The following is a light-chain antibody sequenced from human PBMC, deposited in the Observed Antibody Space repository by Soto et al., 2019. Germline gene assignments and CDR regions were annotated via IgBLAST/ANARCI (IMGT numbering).Light chain of an antibody. CDR3: QQYNSYSRT. CDR2: KAS. CDR1: QCISDW. V-gene: IGKV1-5*03. Sequence: DIKVIQNPSTLCASVGDRVPITCRASQCISDWLAWYQQKPGKAPHLLIYKASSFESGVPSRFSGSGTGTDFTLTISSLPHDDFATYYVQQYNSYSRTFAKGDKVE. J-gene: IGKJ1*01.